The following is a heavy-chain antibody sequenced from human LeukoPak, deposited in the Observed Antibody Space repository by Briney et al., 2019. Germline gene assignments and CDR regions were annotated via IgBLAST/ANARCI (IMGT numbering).Heavy chain of an antibody. CDR3: AKVPTAILAFDF. D-gene: IGHD2-2*01. CDR2: ISGSGGST. Sequence: GGSLRLSCAASGLTFSSYAMSWVRQAPGKGLEWVSGISGSGGSTYYADSVKGRFTISRDNSKNTLYLQVNSLRAEDTAVYYCAKVPTAILAFDFWGQGTLVTVSS. J-gene: IGHJ4*02. CDR1: GLTFSSYA. V-gene: IGHV3-23*01.